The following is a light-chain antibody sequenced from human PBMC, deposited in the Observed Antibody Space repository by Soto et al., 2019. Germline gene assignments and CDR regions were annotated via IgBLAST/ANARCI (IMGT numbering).Light chain of an antibody. CDR2: DVT. CDR1: SSDIGGYSY. J-gene: IGLJ1*01. V-gene: IGLV2-11*01. CDR3: SSYAGSYTYV. Sequence: QSALTQPRSVSGSPGQSVTISCTGTSSDIGGYSYVSWYQQHPGKAPKLIIYDVTKRPSGVPDRFSGSKSGSTASLTISGLQADDEADYYCSSYAGSYTYVFGTGTKVTVL.